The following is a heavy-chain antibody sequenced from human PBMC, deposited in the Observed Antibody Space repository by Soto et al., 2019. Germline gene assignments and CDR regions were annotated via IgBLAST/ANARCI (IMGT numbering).Heavy chain of an antibody. CDR1: GFAFSTYS. J-gene: IGHJ4*02. CDR2: ITTSSTYR. V-gene: IGHV3-21*01. D-gene: IGHD2-15*01. Sequence: PGGSLRLSCAASGFAFSTYSMNWIRQAPGKGLEWVSDITTSSTYRVYADSVKGRFTISRDDAKNSLYLQMHSLRVEDTGVYYCARGLGVAGATLSLDYWGRGTLVTVSS. CDR3: ARGLGVAGATLSLDY.